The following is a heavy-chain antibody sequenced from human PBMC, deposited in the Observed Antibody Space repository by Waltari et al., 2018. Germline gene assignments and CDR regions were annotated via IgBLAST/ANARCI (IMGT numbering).Heavy chain of an antibody. CDR2: IKTNTGIP. V-gene: IGHV7-4-1*02. D-gene: IGHD3-10*01. CDR3: AREMYGSGNYFFDF. J-gene: IGHJ4*02. CDR1: GYPFTTYA. Sequence: QVQVIQSGSALKKPGASVRISCQTSGYPFTTYALNWVRQVPGQGLEWMGWIKTNTGIPTDAQGFTGLFFFSLDTSAGTAFLQITSLKTDDTAVYFCAREMYGSGNYFFDFWGQGTLVTVSS.